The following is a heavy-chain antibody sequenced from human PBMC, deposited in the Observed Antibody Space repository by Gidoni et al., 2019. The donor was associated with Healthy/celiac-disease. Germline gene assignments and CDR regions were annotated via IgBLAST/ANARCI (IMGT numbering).Heavy chain of an antibody. CDR3: ARNAYHETKWSKTKGDYFDY. V-gene: IGHV3-11*05. CDR2: IRRSSSYT. D-gene: IGHD2-15*01. J-gene: IGHJ4*02. Sequence: QGHLVASGGVLVKPGGSLRLSCAASGFTFRHYYMRWSRQAPGKGLEGVSYIRRSSSYTNYADSEKGRGTISRDNAKNSLYLQMNSRRAEDTAVYYCARNAYHETKWSKTKGDYFDYWGQGTLVTVSS. CDR1: GFTFRHYY.